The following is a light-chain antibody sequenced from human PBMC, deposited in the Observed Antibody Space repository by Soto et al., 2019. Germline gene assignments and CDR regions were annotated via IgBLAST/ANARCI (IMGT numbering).Light chain of an antibody. Sequence: DIQMTQSPSSLPASVGDRVTLTCRASQSISTYLNWYQQKPGKAPKLLIYAASSLQSGVPSRLSGSGSGRDFTLTISSLQPEDFATYYCQQSYTIPYTFGQGTKLEI. V-gene: IGKV1-39*01. J-gene: IGKJ2*01. CDR2: AAS. CDR3: QQSYTIPYT. CDR1: QSISTY.